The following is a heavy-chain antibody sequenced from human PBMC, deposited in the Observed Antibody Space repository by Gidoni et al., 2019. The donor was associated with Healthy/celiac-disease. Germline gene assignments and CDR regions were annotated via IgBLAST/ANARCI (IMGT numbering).Heavy chain of an antibody. D-gene: IGHD3-22*01. CDR2: SSNRGSTI. J-gene: IGHJ4*02. CDR1: GSTFSDYY. V-gene: IGHV3-11*04. CDR3: ARDHYYDSSGYPY. Sequence: QVQLVVSGGGLVKPGGSLSLSCSASGSTFSDYYMSWIRQAPGKGLEWVSYSSNRGSTIYYADSVKGRFTISRDNAKNSLYLQMNSLRAEDTAVYYCARDHYYDSSGYPYWGQGTLVTVSS.